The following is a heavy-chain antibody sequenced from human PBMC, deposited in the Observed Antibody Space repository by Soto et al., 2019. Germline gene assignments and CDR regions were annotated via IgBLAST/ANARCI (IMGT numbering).Heavy chain of an antibody. CDR2: IYYAGST. Sequence: LSLTCTVSGGSISVYYWSWIRQPPGRGLEWIGFIYYAGSTKYNPSLNSRVTISVDTSKNQFSLTVTSVAAADTAVYYCARRIVATEMFDYWGQGTLVTVSS. CDR3: ARRIVATEMFDY. J-gene: IGHJ4*02. CDR1: GGSISVYY. D-gene: IGHD5-12*01. V-gene: IGHV4-59*08.